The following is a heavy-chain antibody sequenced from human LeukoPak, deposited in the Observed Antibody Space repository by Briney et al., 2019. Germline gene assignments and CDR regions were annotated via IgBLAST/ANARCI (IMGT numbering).Heavy chain of an antibody. CDR3: ARGGYSGYDYDY. Sequence: SVKVSCKASGGTFSSYAISWVRQAPGQGLEWMGGIIPIFGTANYAQKFQGRVTITADESTSTAYMELSSLRSEDTAVYYCARGGYSGYDYDYWGQGTLVTVSS. CDR2: IIPIFGTA. D-gene: IGHD5-12*01. V-gene: IGHV1-69*13. J-gene: IGHJ4*02. CDR1: GGTFSSYA.